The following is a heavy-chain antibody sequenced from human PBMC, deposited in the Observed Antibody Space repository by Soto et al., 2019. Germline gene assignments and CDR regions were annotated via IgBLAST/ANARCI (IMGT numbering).Heavy chain of an antibody. CDR1: GGSISSGGYY. CDR2: IYYSGST. J-gene: IGHJ6*02. D-gene: IGHD5-18*01. CDR3: ARVLSTAMVSDYYYGMDV. Sequence: SETLSLTCTVSGGSISSGGYYWSWIRQHPGKGLEWIGYIYYSGSTYYNPSLKSRVTIAVDTSKNQFSLKLSSVTAADTAVYYCARVLSTAMVSDYYYGMDVWGQGTTVTVSS. V-gene: IGHV4-31*03.